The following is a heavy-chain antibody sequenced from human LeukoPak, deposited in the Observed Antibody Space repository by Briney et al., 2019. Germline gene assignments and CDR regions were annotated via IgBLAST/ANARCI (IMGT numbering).Heavy chain of an antibody. Sequence: SVTVSCKASGGTFSSYAISWVRQAPGQGLEWMGGIIPIFGTANYAQKFQGRVTITTDESTSTAYMELSSLRSEDTAVYYCARGPIDSSGYYGVFDAFDIWGQGTMATVSS. V-gene: IGHV1-69*05. CDR3: ARGPIDSSGYYGVFDAFDI. CDR2: IIPIFGTA. J-gene: IGHJ3*02. D-gene: IGHD3-22*01. CDR1: GGTFSSYA.